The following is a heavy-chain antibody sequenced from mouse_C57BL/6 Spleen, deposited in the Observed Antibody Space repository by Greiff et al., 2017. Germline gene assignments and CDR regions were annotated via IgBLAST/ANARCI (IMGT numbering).Heavy chain of an antibody. CDR3: AREGHYYGSSQYYFDY. V-gene: IGHV1-55*01. CDR2: LYPGSGST. Sequence: VQLQQSGAELVKPGASVKMSCKASGYTFTSYWITWVKQRPGQGLEWIGDLYPGSGSTNYNEKFKSKATLTVDTSSSTAYMQLSSLTSEDSAVYYCAREGHYYGSSQYYFDYWGQGTTLTVSS. D-gene: IGHD1-1*01. J-gene: IGHJ2*01. CDR1: GYTFTSYW.